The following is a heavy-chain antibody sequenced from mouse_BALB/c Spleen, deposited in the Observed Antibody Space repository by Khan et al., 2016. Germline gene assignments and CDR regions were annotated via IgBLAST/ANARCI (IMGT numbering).Heavy chain of an antibody. D-gene: IGHD1-1*01. V-gene: IGHV1S45*01. CDR2: INPYNDNI. CDR3: TRDYDRTNFYFDV. Sequence: VQLQQSGAELVRPGASVKISCKASGYTFTLHHINWVKQRPGQGLDWSGYINPYNDNISYNQKFEGKATLTVDKASSTAYLELSSLTSEDSAVSFYTRDYDRTNFYFDVWGAGTTVTVSS. CDR1: GYTFTLHH. J-gene: IGHJ1*01.